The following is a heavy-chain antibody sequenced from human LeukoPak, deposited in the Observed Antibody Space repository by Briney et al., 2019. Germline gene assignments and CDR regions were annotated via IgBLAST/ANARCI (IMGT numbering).Heavy chain of an antibody. J-gene: IGHJ4*02. CDR3: TRDQTPYY. Sequence: GGSLRLSCTASGFTFGDYAMTWVRQAPGKGLEWVGFIRSKIYGGTPEYAASVKGRFTISRDDSKGIAYLQINSLKTEDTAVYYCTRDQTPYYWGQGTLVTVSS. CDR1: GFTFGDYA. CDR2: IRSKIYGGTP. V-gene: IGHV3-49*04.